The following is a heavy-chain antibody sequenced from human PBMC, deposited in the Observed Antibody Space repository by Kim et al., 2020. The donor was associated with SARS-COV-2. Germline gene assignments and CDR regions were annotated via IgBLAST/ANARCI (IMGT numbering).Heavy chain of an antibody. V-gene: IGHV3-23*01. D-gene: IGHD3-10*01. CDR3: AKDERVITMVRGVMGKDSDYYYGMDV. CDR1: GFTFSSYA. CDR2: ISGSGGST. Sequence: GGSLRLSCAASGFTFSSYAMSWVRQAPGKGLEWVSAISGSGGSTYYADSVKGRFTISRDNSKNTLYLQMNSLRAEDTAVYYCAKDERVITMVRGVMGKDSDYYYGMDVWGQGTTVTVSS. J-gene: IGHJ6*02.